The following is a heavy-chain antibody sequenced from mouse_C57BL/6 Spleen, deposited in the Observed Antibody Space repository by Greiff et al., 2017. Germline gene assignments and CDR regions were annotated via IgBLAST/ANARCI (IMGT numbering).Heavy chain of an antibody. Sequence: QVQLQQPGAELVMPGASVKLSCKASGYTFTSYWMHWVKQRPGQGLEWIGEIDPSDSYTNYNQKFKGKSTVTVDKSSSTAYMQLSSLASEDSAVYYCAKSETSQILDYWGQGTSVTVSS. D-gene: IGHD3-2*01. CDR3: AKSETSQILDY. J-gene: IGHJ4*01. V-gene: IGHV1-69*01. CDR2: IDPSDSYT. CDR1: GYTFTSYW.